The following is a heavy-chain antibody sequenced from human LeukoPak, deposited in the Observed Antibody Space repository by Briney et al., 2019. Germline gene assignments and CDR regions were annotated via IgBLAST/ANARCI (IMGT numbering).Heavy chain of an antibody. CDR2: ISSSGSTI. J-gene: IGHJ3*02. CDR3: ARDYSSGWLGDAFDI. V-gene: IGHV3-48*03. CDR1: GFTFSSYE. D-gene: IGHD6-19*01. Sequence: GGSLRLSCAASGFTFSSYEMNWVRQAPGKGLEWVSYISSSGSTIYYADSVKGRFTISRDNAKNSLYLQMNSLRAEDTAVYYCARDYSSGWLGDAFDIWGQGTMVTVSS.